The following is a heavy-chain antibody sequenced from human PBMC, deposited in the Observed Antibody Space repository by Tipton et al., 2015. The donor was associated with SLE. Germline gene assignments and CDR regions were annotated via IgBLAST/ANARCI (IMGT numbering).Heavy chain of an antibody. Sequence: TLSLTCSVSGGSISSSSYYWGWIRQPPGKGLEWIGYINNNGSTNYNPSLKSRVTISIDTSKNQFSLKLSSVTVADTAVYYCARFPTYHFDLWGQGTLVTVSS. D-gene: IGHD2-2*01. CDR3: ARFPTYHFDL. CDR2: INNNGST. V-gene: IGHV4-61*05. J-gene: IGHJ4*02. CDR1: GGSISSSSYY.